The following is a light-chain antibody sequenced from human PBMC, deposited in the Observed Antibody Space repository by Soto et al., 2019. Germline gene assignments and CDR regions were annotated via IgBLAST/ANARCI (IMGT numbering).Light chain of an antibody. V-gene: IGKV3-20*01. J-gene: IGKJ5*01. CDR1: HSVSRTY. CDR3: QQFDDSVT. Sequence: EIVLTQSPGTLSLSPGERATLSCRASHSVSRTYLAWYQQKPGQAPRLLIYGASDRATGTPDRFSGSGSGTDFTLTISRLVPEDSAVYYCQQFDDSVTFGQGTRLDIK. CDR2: GAS.